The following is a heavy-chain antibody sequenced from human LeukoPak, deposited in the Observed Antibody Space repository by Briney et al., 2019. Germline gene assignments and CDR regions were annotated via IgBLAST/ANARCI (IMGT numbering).Heavy chain of an antibody. J-gene: IGHJ6*03. Sequence: SETLSLTCAVYGGSFSGYYWSWIRQPPGKGLEWIGEINHSGSTNYNPSLKSRVTISVDTSKNQFSLKLSSVTAADTAVYYCARCGSRYYYYMDVWGKGTTVTVSS. V-gene: IGHV4-34*01. D-gene: IGHD6-25*01. CDR1: GGSFSGYY. CDR3: ARCGSRYYYYMDV. CDR2: INHSGST.